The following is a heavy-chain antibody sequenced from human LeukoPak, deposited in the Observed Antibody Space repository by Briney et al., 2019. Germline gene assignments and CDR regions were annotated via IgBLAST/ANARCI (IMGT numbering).Heavy chain of an antibody. CDR1: GGSISSSSYY. D-gene: IGHD2-15*01. CDR2: IYYSGST. J-gene: IGHJ4*02. CDR3: ARGRGYSSGSSEY. Sequence: PSETLSLTCTVSGGSISSSSYYWGWIRQPPGKGLEWIGSIYYSGSTYYNPSLKSRVTISVDTSKNQFSLKLSSVTAADTAVYYCARGRGYSSGSSEYWGQGTLVTVSS. V-gene: IGHV4-39*07.